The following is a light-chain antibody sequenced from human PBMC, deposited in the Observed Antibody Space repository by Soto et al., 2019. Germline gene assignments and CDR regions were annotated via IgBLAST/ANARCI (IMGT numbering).Light chain of an antibody. CDR1: QSISNY. Sequence: DIQMTQSPSSLSASVGDRVTITCRSSQSISNYLNWYQQKPGKAPKPLIYAASSLQSGVPSRFSGSGSGTDFTLTISSLQPEDFATYYCQQSYSTPPITFGQGTRLEIK. J-gene: IGKJ5*01. CDR3: QQSYSTPPIT. V-gene: IGKV1-39*01. CDR2: AAS.